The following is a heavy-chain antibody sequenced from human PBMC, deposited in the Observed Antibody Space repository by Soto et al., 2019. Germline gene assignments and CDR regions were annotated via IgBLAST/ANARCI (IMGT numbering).Heavy chain of an antibody. D-gene: IGHD5-18*01. Sequence: GGSLRLSCAASGFDFRKYAMHWVRQSPGKGPEWVAITSDDGDIQYYADSVKGRFTISRDNSKNTLYLQMTTLRSEDAAVYFCARAVDAAMDPLDYWGQGTLVTVSS. CDR3: ARAVDAAMDPLDY. CDR2: TSDDGDIQ. J-gene: IGHJ4*02. V-gene: IGHV3-30-3*01. CDR1: GFDFRKYA.